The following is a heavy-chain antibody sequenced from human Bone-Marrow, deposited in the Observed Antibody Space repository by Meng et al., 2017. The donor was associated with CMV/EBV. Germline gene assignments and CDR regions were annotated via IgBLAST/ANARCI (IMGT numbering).Heavy chain of an antibody. Sequence: GGSLRLSCAASGFTFSSYEMNWVRQAPGKGLEWVSYISSSGSTIYYADSVKGRFTISRDNAKNSLYLQMNSLRAEDTAVYYCARVSVAGRHFDYWGQGTLVTVSS. CDR2: ISSSGSTI. CDR1: GFTFSSYE. J-gene: IGHJ4*02. D-gene: IGHD6-19*01. CDR3: ARVSVAGRHFDY. V-gene: IGHV3-48*03.